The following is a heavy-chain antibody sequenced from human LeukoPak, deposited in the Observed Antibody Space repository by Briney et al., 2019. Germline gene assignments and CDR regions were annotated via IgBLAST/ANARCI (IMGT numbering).Heavy chain of an antibody. V-gene: IGHV3-30*02. J-gene: IGHJ4*02. CDR1: GFTFSSYG. D-gene: IGHD3-9*01. CDR2: IRYDGSNK. CDR3: AKDAYYDILNGQYYFDY. Sequence: GGSLRLSCAASGFTFSSYGMHWVRQAPGKGLEWVAFIRYDGSNKYYADSVKGRFTISRDNSKNTLYLQMNSLRAEDTAVYYCAKDAYYDILNGQYYFDYWGQGTLVTVSS.